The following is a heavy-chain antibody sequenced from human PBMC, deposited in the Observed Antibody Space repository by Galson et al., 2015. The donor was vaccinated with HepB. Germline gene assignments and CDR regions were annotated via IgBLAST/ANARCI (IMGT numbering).Heavy chain of an antibody. CDR1: VGSISSGGYY. CDR2: IYYSGST. D-gene: IGHD3-22*01. Sequence: TLSLTCTVSVGSISSGGYYWSWIRQHPGKGLEWIGYIYYSGSTYYNPSLKSRVTISVDTSKNQFSLKLSSVTAADTAVYYCARVMVEPYYYDSSGAPPLYYFDYWGQGTLVTVSS. CDR3: ARVMVEPYYYDSSGAPPLYYFDY. V-gene: IGHV4-31*03. J-gene: IGHJ4*02.